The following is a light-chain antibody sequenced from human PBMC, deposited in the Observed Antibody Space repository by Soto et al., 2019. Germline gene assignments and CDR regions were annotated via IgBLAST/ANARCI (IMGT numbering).Light chain of an antibody. Sequence: DIQITQSPSTLSASVGDRVTITCRASQSISSWLAWYQQKPGKAPKLLIYDASSLESGVPSRFSGSGSGTEFNLTISSLQPDDFATYYCQQYNSYPWTFGQGTKVDIK. CDR1: QSISSW. J-gene: IGKJ1*01. CDR3: QQYNSYPWT. CDR2: DAS. V-gene: IGKV1-5*01.